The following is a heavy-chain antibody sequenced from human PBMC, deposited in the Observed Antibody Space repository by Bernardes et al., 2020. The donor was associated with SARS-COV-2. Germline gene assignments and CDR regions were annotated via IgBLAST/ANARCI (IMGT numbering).Heavy chain of an antibody. D-gene: IGHD3-3*01. J-gene: IGHJ6*02. CDR1: GFTFSSYG. Sequence: GGSLRLSCAASGFTFSSYGMHWVRQAPGKGLEWVAVISYDGSNKYYADSVKGRFTISRDNSKNTLYLQMNSLRAEDTAVYYCAKDLMYYDFWSGYSGVHLYYYYYGMDVWGQGTTVTVSS. V-gene: IGHV3-30*18. CDR3: AKDLMYYDFWSGYSGVHLYYYYYGMDV. CDR2: ISYDGSNK.